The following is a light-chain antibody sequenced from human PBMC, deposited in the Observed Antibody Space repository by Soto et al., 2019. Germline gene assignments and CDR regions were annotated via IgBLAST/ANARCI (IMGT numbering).Light chain of an antibody. J-gene: IGLJ2*01. CDR3: QSWGTGRV. V-gene: IGLV4-69*01. CDR1: SGHSSYA. CDR2: VNSDGTH. Sequence: QLVLTQSPSASASLGASVKLTCTLNSGHSSYAIAWHQQQPEKGPRYLMKVNSDGTHNKGDGIPDRFSGSSSGAERYLTISSLQSDDEADYYCQSWGTGRVFGGGTKVTVL.